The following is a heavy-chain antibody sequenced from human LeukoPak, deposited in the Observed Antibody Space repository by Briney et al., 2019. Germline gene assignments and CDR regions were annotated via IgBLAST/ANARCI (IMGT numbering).Heavy chain of an antibody. CDR1: GGTFSSYA. Sequence: SVKVSCKASGGTFSSYAISWVRQAPGQGLEWMGGIIPIFGTVNYAQKFQGGVTMTADKSTSTAYMELSRLRSDDTAVYYCARVQLRGYYGSGSYSFFDYWGQGTLVTVSS. D-gene: IGHD3-10*01. CDR3: ARVQLRGYYGSGSYSFFDY. V-gene: IGHV1-69*06. CDR2: IIPIFGTV. J-gene: IGHJ4*02.